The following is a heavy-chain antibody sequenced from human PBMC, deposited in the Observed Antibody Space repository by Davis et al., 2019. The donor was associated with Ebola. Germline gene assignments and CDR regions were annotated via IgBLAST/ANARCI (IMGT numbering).Heavy chain of an antibody. CDR1: GYTFTGYY. CDR2: INPNSGGT. D-gene: IGHD6-13*01. V-gene: IGHV1-2*04. J-gene: IGHJ6*02. Sequence: ASVKVSCKASGYTFTGYYMHWVRQAPGQGLEWMGWINPNSGGTNYAQKFQGWVTMTRDTSISTAYMELSRLRSDDTAVYYCARVPLYSSSWSEGMDVWGQGTTVTVSS. CDR3: ARVPLYSSSWSEGMDV.